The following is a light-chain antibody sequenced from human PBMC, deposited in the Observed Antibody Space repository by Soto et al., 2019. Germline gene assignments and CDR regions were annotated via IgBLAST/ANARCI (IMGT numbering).Light chain of an antibody. CDR1: QSVGDN. CDR3: QQYNDWPIT. Sequence: EVVMTQSPATLYVSPGERVILSCRSSQSVGDNLAWLQQKPGQGPRLLIYGASTRATGIPARFSGSGSETEFTLTISSLRSEDSAVYLCQQYNDWPITFGQGIRLEI. V-gene: IGKV3-15*01. CDR2: GAS. J-gene: IGKJ5*01.